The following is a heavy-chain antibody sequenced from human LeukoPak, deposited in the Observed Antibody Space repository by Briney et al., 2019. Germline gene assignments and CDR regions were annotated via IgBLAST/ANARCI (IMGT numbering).Heavy chain of an antibody. CDR2: INPNSGGT. CDR1: GYTYTGYY. J-gene: IGHJ4*02. V-gene: IGHV1-2*02. D-gene: IGHD5-18*01. CDR3: ARDGVRGDSYGYYRPYFDY. Sequence: ASVKVSCKASGYTYTGYYMHWVRQAPGQGLAWMGWINPNSGGTNYEQKFQGRVTMTRDTSISTAYMELSRLRSDDTAVYYCARDGVRGDSYGYYRPYFDYWGQGTLVTVSS.